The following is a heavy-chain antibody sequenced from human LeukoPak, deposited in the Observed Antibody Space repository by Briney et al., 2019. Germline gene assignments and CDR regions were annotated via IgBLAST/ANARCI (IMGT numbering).Heavy chain of an antibody. D-gene: IGHD1-26*01. Sequence: PSETLSLTCTVSGGSISSSSYYWGWIRQPPGKGLEWIGSIYYSGSTYYNPSLKSRVTISVDRSKNQFSLKLSSVTAADTAVYYCARGAVGATTSFFDYWGQGTLVTVSS. CDR3: ARGAVGATTSFFDY. CDR1: GGSISSSSYY. CDR2: IYYSGST. V-gene: IGHV4-39*07. J-gene: IGHJ4*02.